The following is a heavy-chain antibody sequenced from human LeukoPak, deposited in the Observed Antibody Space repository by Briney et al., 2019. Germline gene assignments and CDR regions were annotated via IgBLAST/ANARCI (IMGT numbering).Heavy chain of an antibody. Sequence: PGGSLRLSFAASGFTFSSYSMNWVRQAPGKGLEWVSSISSSSSYIYYADSVKGRFTISRDNAKNSLYLQMNSLRAEDTAVYYCARGGYSSGVGDYWGQGTLVAVSS. D-gene: IGHD6-25*01. CDR2: ISSSSSYI. CDR3: ARGGYSSGVGDY. J-gene: IGHJ4*02. CDR1: GFTFSSYS. V-gene: IGHV3-21*01.